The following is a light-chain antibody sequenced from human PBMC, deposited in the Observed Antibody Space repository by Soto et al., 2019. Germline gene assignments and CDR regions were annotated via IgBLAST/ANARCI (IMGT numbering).Light chain of an antibody. CDR1: QSVSSY. CDR3: HQRSNWPPDT. V-gene: IGKV3-11*01. J-gene: IGKJ5*01. Sequence: EIVLTQSPGTLSLSPGERATLSCRASQSVSSYLLWYQQKPGQAPRLLIYDASNRATGIPARFSGSGSETDFTLTISSLEPEDFAVYYCHQRSNWPPDTFGQGTRLEIK. CDR2: DAS.